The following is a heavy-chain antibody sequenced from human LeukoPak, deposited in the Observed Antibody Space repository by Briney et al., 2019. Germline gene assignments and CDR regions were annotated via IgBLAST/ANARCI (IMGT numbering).Heavy chain of an antibody. D-gene: IGHD4-11*01. CDR2: IWYDGSNK. J-gene: IGHJ6*02. CDR3: AREARPSYSNYPSWYYGMDV. V-gene: IGHV3-33*01. Sequence: PGGSLRLSCAASGFTFSSYGMHWVRQAPGKGLEWVAVIWYDGSNKYYADSVKGRFTISRDNSKNTLYLQMNSLRAEDTAVYYCAREARPSYSNYPSWYYGMDVWGQGTTVTVSS. CDR1: GFTFSSYG.